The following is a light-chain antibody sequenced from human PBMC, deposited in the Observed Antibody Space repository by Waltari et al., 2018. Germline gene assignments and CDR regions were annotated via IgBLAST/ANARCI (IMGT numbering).Light chain of an antibody. CDR2: AAS. CDR3: QQSYSTPLT. J-gene: IGKJ4*01. Sequence: DIQMTQSPSTLSAYVGDRVTITCRASQSVASWLAWYQQKPGEAPKLLIFAASSLQSGVPSRFSGSGSGTDFTLTISSLQPEDFATYYCQQSYSTPLTFGGGTKVEIK. V-gene: IGKV1-39*01. CDR1: QSVASW.